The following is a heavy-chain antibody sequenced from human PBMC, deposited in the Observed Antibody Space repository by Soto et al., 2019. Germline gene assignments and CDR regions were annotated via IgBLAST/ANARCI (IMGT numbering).Heavy chain of an antibody. CDR2: ITPFNGNT. CDR1: GYTFTYRY. Sequence: GASVKVSCKASGYTFTYRYLHWVRQAPGQALEWMGWITPFNGNTNYAQKFQDRVTITRDRSMSTAYMELSSLRSEDTAMYYCASTPETYYYYMDVWGKGTTVTVSS. V-gene: IGHV1-45*02. CDR3: ASTPETYYYYMDV. J-gene: IGHJ6*03.